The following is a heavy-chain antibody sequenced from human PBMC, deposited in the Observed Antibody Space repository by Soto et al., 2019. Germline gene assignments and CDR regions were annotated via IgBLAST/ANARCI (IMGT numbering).Heavy chain of an antibody. CDR1: GFTFGDNY. V-gene: IGHV3-11*01. Sequence: GGSLRLSCVGSGFTFGDNYMTWVRQTPGKGLEWISSISSRASSVFYADSVKGRFTVSRDNAKNTLFLLMTSLRADDTAVYYCASARPYSNSPLDYWGQGTPVTVSS. CDR3: ASARPYSNSPLDY. CDR2: ISSRASSV. J-gene: IGHJ4*02. D-gene: IGHD4-4*01.